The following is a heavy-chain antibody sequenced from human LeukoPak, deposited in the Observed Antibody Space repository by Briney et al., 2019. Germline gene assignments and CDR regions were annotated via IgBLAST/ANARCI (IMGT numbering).Heavy chain of an antibody. D-gene: IGHD2-2*01. CDR3: ARADCSGSTCYSRRSWFDP. CDR2: ISTSSRYI. V-gene: IGHV3-21*01. J-gene: IGHJ5*02. CDR1: GFTLSTFD. Sequence: GGSLRLSCAASGFTLSTFDMNWVRQAPGKGLEWVSSISTSSRYIYYRDSVKGRFTISRDDAKNSLYLQMNSLRVEDTAVYYCARADCSGSTCYSRRSWFDPWGQGTLVTVSS.